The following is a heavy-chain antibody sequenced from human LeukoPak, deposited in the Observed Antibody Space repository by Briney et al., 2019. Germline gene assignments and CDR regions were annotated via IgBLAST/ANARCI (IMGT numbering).Heavy chain of an antibody. Sequence: SETLSLTCTVSGGSISSYYWSWIRQPPGKGLEWIGNVYHGGSSYYNPSLKSRVTISVDTSKNQFSLNLYSVTAADTAVYYCARRVGSSDCSDYWGQGTLVTVSS. CDR3: ARRVGSSDCSDY. CDR1: GGSISSYY. V-gene: IGHV4-59*08. J-gene: IGHJ4*02. CDR2: VYHGGSS. D-gene: IGHD6-6*01.